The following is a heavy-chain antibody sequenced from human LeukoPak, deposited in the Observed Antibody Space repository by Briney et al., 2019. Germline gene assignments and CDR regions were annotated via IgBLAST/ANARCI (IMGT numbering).Heavy chain of an antibody. D-gene: IGHD5-18*01. CDR3: AKASDTPMVTMGVFGC. CDR1: GFTFSSYA. V-gene: IGHV3-23*01. Sequence: GGSLRLSCAASGFTFSSYAMSWVRQAPGKGLERVSAISGSAGSTNYADSVKGRFTISRDNSKNTLYLQINSLRAEDTAVYYCAKASDTPMVTMGVFGCWGQGTLVTVSS. CDR2: ISGSAGST. J-gene: IGHJ4*02.